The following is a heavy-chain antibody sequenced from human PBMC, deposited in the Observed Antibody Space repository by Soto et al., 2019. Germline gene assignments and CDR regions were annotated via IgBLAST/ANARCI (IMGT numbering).Heavy chain of an antibody. J-gene: IGHJ4*02. CDR3: AKDGGNGNYFDY. CDR1: GFTFSSYG. Sequence: GGSLRLSCAASGFTFSSYGMHWVRQAPGKGLEWVAVISYDGSNKYYADSVKGRFTISRDNSKNTLYLQMNSLRAEDTAVYYCAKDGGNGNYFDYWGQGTLVTGSS. CDR2: ISYDGSNK. D-gene: IGHD2-15*01. V-gene: IGHV3-30*18.